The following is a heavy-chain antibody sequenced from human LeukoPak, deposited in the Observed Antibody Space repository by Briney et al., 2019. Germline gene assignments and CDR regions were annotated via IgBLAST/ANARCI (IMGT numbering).Heavy chain of an antibody. CDR2: FDPEDGET. J-gene: IGHJ3*02. Sequence: ASVKVSCKVSGYTLTELSMHWERQAPGKGLEWMGGFDPEDGETIYAQKFQGRVTMTEDTSTDTAYMELSSLRSEDTAVYYCAIRLPHDYGGNGNAFDIWGQGTMVTVSS. V-gene: IGHV1-24*01. CDR3: AIRLPHDYGGNGNAFDI. D-gene: IGHD4-23*01. CDR1: GYTLTELS.